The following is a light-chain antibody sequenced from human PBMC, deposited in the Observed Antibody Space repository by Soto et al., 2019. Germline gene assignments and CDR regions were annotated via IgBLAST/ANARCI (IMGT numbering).Light chain of an antibody. J-gene: IGKJ2*01. CDR1: ETVRTN. V-gene: IGKV3-15*01. CDR2: GAS. CDR3: QQYYNWPPYT. Sequence: IVMTQSPATLSVSPGERVTLSCSASETVRTNLAWFQQKPGQTPRLLSFGASTRATGIPTRFTGSGSETEFTLTIGSLQSEDLAVYYCQQYYNWPPYTFGQGTKLEIK.